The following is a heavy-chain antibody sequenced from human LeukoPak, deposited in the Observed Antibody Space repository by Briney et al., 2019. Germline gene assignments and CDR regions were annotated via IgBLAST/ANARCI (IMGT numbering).Heavy chain of an antibody. CDR3: ARDLYPAPFDY. V-gene: IGHV3-48*03. D-gene: IGHD2-2*02. CDR1: GFTFSSYE. J-gene: IGHJ4*02. Sequence: GGSLRLSCAASGFTFSSYEMNWVRQAPGKGLEWVSYISSSGSTIYYADSVKGRFTISGDNAKNSLYLQMNSLRAEDTAVYYCARDLYPAPFDYWGQGTLVTVPS. CDR2: ISSSGSTI.